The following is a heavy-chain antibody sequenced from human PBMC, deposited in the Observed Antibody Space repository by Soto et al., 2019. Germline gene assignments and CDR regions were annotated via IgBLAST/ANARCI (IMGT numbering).Heavy chain of an antibody. CDR2: IRSKGHNYAT. Sequence: EVQLVESGGGLVQPGGSLKLSCAASGFTFSGSAMHWVRQASGKGLEWVGHIRSKGHNYATAYGASVEGRFTISRDDSKNTAYLQMNSLKIEDTAVYYCTAFRFLWFGEKSFYSDYWGQGTLVTVSS. CDR1: GFTFSGSA. V-gene: IGHV3-73*02. J-gene: IGHJ4*02. D-gene: IGHD3-10*01. CDR3: TAFRFLWFGEKSFYSDY.